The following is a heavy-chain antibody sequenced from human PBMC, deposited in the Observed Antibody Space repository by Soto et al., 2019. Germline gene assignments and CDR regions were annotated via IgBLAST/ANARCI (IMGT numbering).Heavy chain of an antibody. D-gene: IGHD3-10*01. CDR1: GGTFSSYA. V-gene: IGHV1-69*01. CDR3: AGGGGGGPYYYYGMDV. J-gene: IGHJ6*02. Sequence: QVQLVQSGAEVKKPGSSVKVSCKASGGTFSSYAISWVRQAPGQGLEWMGGIIPIFGTANYAQKFQGRVTITADESTNTAYMELSSLRSEDTAVYYCAGGGGGGPYYYYGMDVWGQGTTVTVSS. CDR2: IIPIFGTA.